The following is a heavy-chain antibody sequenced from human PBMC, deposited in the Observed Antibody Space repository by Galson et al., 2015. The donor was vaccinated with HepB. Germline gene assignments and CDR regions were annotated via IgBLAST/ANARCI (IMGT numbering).Heavy chain of an antibody. CDR2: INHSGST. Sequence: SETLSLTCAVYGGSFSGYYWSWIRQPPGKGLEWIGEINHSGSTNYNPSLKSRVTISVDTSKNQFSLKLSSVTAADTAVYYCARRLIPYYDYIWGSYRYTRGNFDYWGQGTLVTVSS. CDR1: GGSFSGYY. V-gene: IGHV4-34*01. J-gene: IGHJ4*02. D-gene: IGHD3-16*02. CDR3: ARRLIPYYDYIWGSYRYTRGNFDY.